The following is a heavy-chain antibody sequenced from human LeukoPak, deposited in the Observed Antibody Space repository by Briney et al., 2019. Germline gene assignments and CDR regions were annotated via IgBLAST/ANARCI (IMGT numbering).Heavy chain of an antibody. Sequence: GASVKVSCKASGYTFTSYGISWVRQAPGQGLEWMGWISAYNGNTNYAQKLQGRVTMTTDTSTSTAYMELRSLRPDDTAVYYCATVHHYDFWSGYIDYWGQGTLVTVSS. CDR3: ATVHHYDFWSGYIDY. CDR1: GYTFTSYG. D-gene: IGHD3-3*01. J-gene: IGHJ4*02. V-gene: IGHV1-18*01. CDR2: ISAYNGNT.